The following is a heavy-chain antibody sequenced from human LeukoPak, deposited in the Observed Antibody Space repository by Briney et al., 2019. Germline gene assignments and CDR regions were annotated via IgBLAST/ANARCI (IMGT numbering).Heavy chain of an antibody. Sequence: GGSLRLSCAASGFTFTSYSMNWVRQAPGKGLEWVSSISSSSSYIYYADSVKGRFTISRDNAKNSLYLQMNSLRAEDTAVYYCARARAGAFDIWGQGTMVTVSS. CDR2: ISSSSSYI. J-gene: IGHJ3*02. CDR3: ARARAGAFDI. V-gene: IGHV3-21*01. CDR1: GFTFTSYS.